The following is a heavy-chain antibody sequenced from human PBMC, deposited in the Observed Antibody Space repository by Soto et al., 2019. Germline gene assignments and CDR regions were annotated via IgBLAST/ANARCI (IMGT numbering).Heavy chain of an antibody. Sequence: SETLSLTCTVSGGSISSSSYYWGWIRQPPGKGLERIGSIYYSGSTYYNPSLKSRVTISVDTSKNQFSLKLSSVTAADTAVYYCAGRNVYDFWSGYYHGMDVWGQGTTVTVSS. V-gene: IGHV4-39*01. CDR1: GGSISSSSYY. D-gene: IGHD3-3*01. J-gene: IGHJ6*02. CDR2: IYYSGST. CDR3: AGRNVYDFWSGYYHGMDV.